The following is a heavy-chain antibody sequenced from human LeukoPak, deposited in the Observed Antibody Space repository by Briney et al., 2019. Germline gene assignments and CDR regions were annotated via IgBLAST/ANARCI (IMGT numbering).Heavy chain of an antibody. V-gene: IGHV4-38-2*02. CDR2: IYHSGST. D-gene: IGHD2-2*01. CDR3: ARDNPAFVSCQDY. Sequence: PSETLSLTCTVSGYSISSGYYWGWIRQPPGKGLEWIGSIYHSGSTYYNPSLKSRVTISVDTSKNQFSLKLSSVTAADTAVYYCARDNPAFVSCQDYWGQGTLVTVSS. J-gene: IGHJ4*02. CDR1: GYSISSGYY.